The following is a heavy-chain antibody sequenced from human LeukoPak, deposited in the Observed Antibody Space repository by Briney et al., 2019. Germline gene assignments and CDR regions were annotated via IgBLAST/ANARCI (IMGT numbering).Heavy chain of an antibody. D-gene: IGHD2-15*01. CDR1: GYTFTGYY. V-gene: IGHV1-2*02. CDR3: ARDAGHIVVVVAAYYFDY. Sequence: ASVKVSCKASGYTFTGYYMHWVRQAPGQGLEWMGWINPNSGGTNYAQKFQGRVTMTRDTSISTAYMEPSRLRSDDTAVYYCARDAGHIVVVVAAYYFDYWGQGTLVTVSS. J-gene: IGHJ4*02. CDR2: INPNSGGT.